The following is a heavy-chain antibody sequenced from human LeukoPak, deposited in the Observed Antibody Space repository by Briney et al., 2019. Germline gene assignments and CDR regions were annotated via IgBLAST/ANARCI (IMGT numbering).Heavy chain of an antibody. D-gene: IGHD4-11*01. V-gene: IGHV4-38-2*02. CDR2: IYHGGST. CDR3: ARHYPRYSSLRAFDI. Sequence: KPSETLSLTCTVSGYSISSGSYWGWIRQPPGKGLEWIGSIYHGGSTYYNPSLKSRVTISVDTSKNQLSLKLSSVTAADTAVYYCARHYPRYSSLRAFDIWGQGTMVTVSS. CDR1: GYSISSGSY. J-gene: IGHJ3*02.